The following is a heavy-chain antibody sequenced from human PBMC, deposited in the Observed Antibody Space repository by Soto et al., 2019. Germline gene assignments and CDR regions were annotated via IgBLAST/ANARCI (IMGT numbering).Heavy chain of an antibody. D-gene: IGHD3-3*01. CDR2: ISSSSSYT. J-gene: IGHJ6*02. Sequence: QVQLVESGGGLVKPGGSLRLSCAASGFTFSDYYMSWIRQAPGKGLEWVSYISSSSSYTNYADSVKGRFTISRDNAKNSLYLQMNSLRDEDTAVYYCARAETVFGVVIGVWGQGTTVTVSS. CDR3: ARAETVFGVVIGV. V-gene: IGHV3-11*06. CDR1: GFTFSDYY.